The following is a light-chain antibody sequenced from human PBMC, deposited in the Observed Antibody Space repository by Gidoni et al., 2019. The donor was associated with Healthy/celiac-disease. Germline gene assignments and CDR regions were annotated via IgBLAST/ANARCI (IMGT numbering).Light chain of an antibody. Sequence: EIVLTQSPGTMSLSPGERATLSCRASQSVSSSYLAWYQQKPGQAPRLLIYGAFSRATGIPDRFIGSGSGTDFTLTISRLEPEDFAVYYCQQYGSSPPFTFGPGTKVDIK. CDR3: QQYGSSPPFT. J-gene: IGKJ3*01. V-gene: IGKV3-20*01. CDR1: QSVSSSY. CDR2: GAF.